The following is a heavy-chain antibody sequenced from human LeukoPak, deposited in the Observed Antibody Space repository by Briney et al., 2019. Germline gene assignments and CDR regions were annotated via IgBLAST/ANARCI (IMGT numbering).Heavy chain of an antibody. D-gene: IGHD6-6*01. CDR3: AKQGDSSSSGGWFNP. V-gene: IGHV3-30*18. CDR1: GFSFTKYG. Sequence: PGGSLRLSCAASGFSFTKYGMHWVRQAPGKGLGWVAVISFDESNNYYADSVKGRFTISRDVSANTLYLHMNSLRPEDTAIYYCAKQGDSSSSGGWFNPWGQGTLVTVSS. CDR2: ISFDESNN. J-gene: IGHJ5*02.